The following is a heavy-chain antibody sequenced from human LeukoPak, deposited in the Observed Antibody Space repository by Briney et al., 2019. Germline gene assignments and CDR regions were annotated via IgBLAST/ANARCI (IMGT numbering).Heavy chain of an antibody. CDR2: IYHDGST. CDR3: ARDALEVRYLTYYYGMDV. Sequence: SETLSLTCTVSGYSISSGYYWGWIRQPPGKGLEWIGNIYHDGSTYYNPSLKSRVTMSVDTSKNQFSLKLSSVTAADTAVYYCARDALEVRYLTYYYGMDVWGQGTTVTVSS. D-gene: IGHD3-9*01. J-gene: IGHJ6*02. CDR1: GYSISSGYY. V-gene: IGHV4-38-2*02.